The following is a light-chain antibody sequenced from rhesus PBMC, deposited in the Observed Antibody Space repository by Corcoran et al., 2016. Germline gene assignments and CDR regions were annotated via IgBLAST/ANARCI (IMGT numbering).Light chain of an antibody. V-gene: IGKV1-22*01. CDR1: QSISSW. J-gene: IGKJ1*01. CDR3: QQYSSRPWT. CDR2: KAS. Sequence: DIQMTQSPSSLSASVGDTVTITCRASQSISSWLDWYQQKPGKAPKLLIYKASSLQSGVPSRFRGSGSGTYFTLTISSLQPEDFATYYCQQYSSRPWTFGQGTKVEIK.